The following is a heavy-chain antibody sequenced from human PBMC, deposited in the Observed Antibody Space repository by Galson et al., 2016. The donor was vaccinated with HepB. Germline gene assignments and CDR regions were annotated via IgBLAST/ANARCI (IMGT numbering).Heavy chain of an antibody. CDR1: GFTFSTTD. J-gene: IGHJ2*01. D-gene: IGHD3-16*01. Sequence: SLRLSCAGSGFTFSTTDMHWVRQGPGKGLEWVSAIGLGGDTYYLDSVRGRFTVSRENARNSLYLQMNSLRAGDTAVYYCARARSVGLGKWTWYFDLWGRGTLVTVSS. CDR2: IGLGGDT. CDR3: ARARSVGLGKWTWYFDL. V-gene: IGHV3-13*01.